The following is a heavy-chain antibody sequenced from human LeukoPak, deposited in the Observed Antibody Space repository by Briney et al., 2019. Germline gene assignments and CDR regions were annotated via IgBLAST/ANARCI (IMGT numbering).Heavy chain of an antibody. D-gene: IGHD5-12*01. CDR2: ISAYNGNT. CDR3: ARVAGYSGYDPAGGY. CDR1: GYTFTSYG. Sequence: GSVKVSCKASGYTFTSYGISWVRQAPGQGREWMGWISAYNGNTNYAQKLQGRVTMTTDTSTSTAYMELRSLRSDDTAVYYCARVAGYSGYDPAGGYWGQGTLVTVSS. V-gene: IGHV1-18*01. J-gene: IGHJ4*02.